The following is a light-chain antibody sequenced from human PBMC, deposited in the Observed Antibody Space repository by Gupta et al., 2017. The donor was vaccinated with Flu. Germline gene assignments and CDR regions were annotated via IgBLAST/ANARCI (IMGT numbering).Light chain of an antibody. CDR2: AAS. Sequence: GDRVTITCRASQDISSYLAWYQQKAGKVPKLLIYAASSLQSGVPSRFSGSGSGTAFTLTIISLQPEDVATYYCQKYNTAPTAFGGGTKVEIK. V-gene: IGKV1-27*01. CDR1: QDISSY. J-gene: IGKJ4*01. CDR3: QKYNTAPTA.